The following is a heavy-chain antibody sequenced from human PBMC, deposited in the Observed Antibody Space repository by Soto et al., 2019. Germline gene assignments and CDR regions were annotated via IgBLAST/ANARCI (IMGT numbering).Heavy chain of an antibody. J-gene: IGHJ6*02. D-gene: IGHD3-10*01. CDR1: GYTLTSYA. Sequence: GASVKVSCKASGYTLTSYAMHWVRQAPGQRLEWMGWISAYNGNTKYAQKLQGRVTMTTDTSTSTAYMELRSLRSDDTAVYYCAREPEFFDYYGMDVWGQGTTVTVSS. V-gene: IGHV1-18*01. CDR2: ISAYNGNT. CDR3: AREPEFFDYYGMDV.